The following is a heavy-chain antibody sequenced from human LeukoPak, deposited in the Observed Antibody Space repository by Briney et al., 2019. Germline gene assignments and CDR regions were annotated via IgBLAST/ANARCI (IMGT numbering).Heavy chain of an antibody. D-gene: IGHD2-2*01. Sequence: PGGSLRLSCAASGFAFSSYSMNWVRQAPGKGLEWVSSISSSSSYIYYADSVKGRFTISRDNAKNSLYLQMNSLRAEDTAVYYCARDRGVVPAAAEPFDYWGQGTLVTVSS. V-gene: IGHV3-21*01. CDR1: GFAFSSYS. CDR3: ARDRGVVPAAAEPFDY. CDR2: ISSSSSYI. J-gene: IGHJ4*02.